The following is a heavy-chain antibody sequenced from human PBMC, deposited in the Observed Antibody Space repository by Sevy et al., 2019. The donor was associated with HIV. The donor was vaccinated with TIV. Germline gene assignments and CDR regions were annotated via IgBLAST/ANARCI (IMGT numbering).Heavy chain of an antibody. J-gene: IGHJ6*02. CDR2: IYCSGST. CDR1: GDSVSSGSYY. Sequence: SQTLSLTCTVSGDSVSSGSYYWSWIRQPPGKGLEWIGYIYCSGSTNYNPSLKSRVTISVDTSKNQFSLKLSSVTAADTAVYYCARDRSCSSTSCYEGSFIGMDIWGQGTTVTVSS. D-gene: IGHD2-2*01. V-gene: IGHV4-61*01. CDR3: ARDRSCSSTSCYEGSFIGMDI.